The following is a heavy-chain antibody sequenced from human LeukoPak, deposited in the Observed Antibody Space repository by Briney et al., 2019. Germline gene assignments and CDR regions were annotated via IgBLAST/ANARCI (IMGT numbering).Heavy chain of an antibody. J-gene: IGHJ4*02. Sequence: GGSLRLSCSASGFTFSSYAMHWVRQAPGKGLEYVSVISNNGGSTYYADSVKGRFTISRDNSKNTLYLQMSSLRAEDTAVYYCVKDKYDYGGNLLADYWGQGTLVTVSS. D-gene: IGHD4-23*01. CDR3: VKDKYDYGGNLLADY. V-gene: IGHV3-64D*09. CDR1: GFTFSSYA. CDR2: ISNNGGST.